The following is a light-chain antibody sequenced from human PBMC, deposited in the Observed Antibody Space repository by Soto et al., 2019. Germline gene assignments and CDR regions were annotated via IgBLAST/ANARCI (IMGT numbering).Light chain of an antibody. Sequence: EIVLTQSPVTLPLSSGERATLSCRASQSVSSSYLAWYQQKPGQAPRLLIYGASSRATGIPDRFSGSGSGTDFILTISRLESEDFAMYYCQQYGSSPGTFGQGTKVDIK. V-gene: IGKV3-20*01. CDR2: GAS. CDR3: QQYGSSPGT. CDR1: QSVSSSY. J-gene: IGKJ1*01.